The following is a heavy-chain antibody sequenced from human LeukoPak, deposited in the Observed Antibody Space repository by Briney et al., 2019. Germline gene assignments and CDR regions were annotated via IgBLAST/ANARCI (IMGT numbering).Heavy chain of an antibody. Sequence: TASETLSPTCTVSGGSISSYYWSWIRQPPGKGLEWIGYIYYSGSTNYNPSLKSRVTISVDTSKNQFSLKLSSVTAADTAVYYCARWNGVNAFDIWGQGTMVTVSS. CDR3: ARWNGVNAFDI. CDR1: GGSISSYY. J-gene: IGHJ3*02. V-gene: IGHV4-59*01. CDR2: IYYSGST. D-gene: IGHD1-1*01.